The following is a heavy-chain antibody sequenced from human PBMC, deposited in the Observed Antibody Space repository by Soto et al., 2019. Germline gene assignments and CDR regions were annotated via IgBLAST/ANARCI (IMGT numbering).Heavy chain of an antibody. Sequence: QVQLQESGPGLVKPSQTLSLTCTVSGGSISSGGYYWSWIRQHPGKGLEWIGYIYYSGSTYYNLSLKSLVTISVDTSKNQFSLKLSSVTAADTAVYYCARTPEIGGKDEFDYWGQGTLVTVSS. V-gene: IGHV4-31*01. D-gene: IGHD2-15*01. J-gene: IGHJ4*02. CDR3: ARTPEIGGKDEFDY. CDR2: IYYSGST. CDR1: GGSISSGGYY.